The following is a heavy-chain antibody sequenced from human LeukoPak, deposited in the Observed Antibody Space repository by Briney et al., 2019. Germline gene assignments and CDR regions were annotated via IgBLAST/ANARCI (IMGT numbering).Heavy chain of an antibody. CDR3: ARGRSGEVIFRVDHGMDV. CDR1: GFTVSNTY. D-gene: IGHD3-3*01. CDR2: IYSGGGT. J-gene: IGHJ6*02. V-gene: IGHV3-53*01. Sequence: GGSLRLSCAASGFTVSNTYMSWVRQAPGKGLEWVSLIYSGGGTYSADSVKGRFIISRDNSKNTLYLQMNSLRAEDTAVYYCARGRSGEVIFRVDHGMDVWGQGTTVTVSS.